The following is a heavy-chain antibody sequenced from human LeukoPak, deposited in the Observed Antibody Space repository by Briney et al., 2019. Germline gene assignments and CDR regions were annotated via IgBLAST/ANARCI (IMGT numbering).Heavy chain of an antibody. J-gene: IGHJ4*02. CDR1: GSSFTSYW. V-gene: IGHV5-51*01. CDR2: IYPGDSDT. CDR3: ARRTYYYDSSGYYSTYYFDY. D-gene: IGHD3-22*01. Sequence: GASLKISCKGSGSSFTSYWIGWVRQLPGKGLEGMGIIYPGDSDTRYSPSFQGQVTISADKSISTAYLQWSSLKASDTAMYYCARRTYYYDSSGYYSTYYFDYWGQGTLVTVSS.